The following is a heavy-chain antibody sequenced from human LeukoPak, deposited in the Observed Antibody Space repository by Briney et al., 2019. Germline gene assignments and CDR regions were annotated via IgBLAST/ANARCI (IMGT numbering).Heavy chain of an antibody. CDR3: AATPSSYQLLSWFDP. Sequence: ASVKVSCKASGYTFTTYAMNRVRQAPGQGLEWMGGFDPEDGETIYAQKFQDRVTMTEDTFTDTAYMELSGLRPEHTAVYYCAATPSSYQLLSWFDPWGQGTLVTVSS. D-gene: IGHD2-2*01. CDR1: GYTFTTYA. J-gene: IGHJ5*02. V-gene: IGHV1-24*01. CDR2: FDPEDGET.